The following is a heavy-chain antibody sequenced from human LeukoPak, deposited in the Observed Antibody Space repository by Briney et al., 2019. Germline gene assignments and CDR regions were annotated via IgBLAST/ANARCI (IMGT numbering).Heavy chain of an antibody. V-gene: IGHV3-23*01. CDR2: IFPSSVEI. Sequence: GGSLRLSCAASGFTFSDFPMIWVRQAPGKGLEWVSTIFPSSVEIHYADSVKGRFTISRDNYRSTLSLQMDRLRAEDTATYYCATYRQIQVPFEFWGQGTLVTVSS. D-gene: IGHD5-18*01. CDR1: GFTFSDFP. CDR3: ATYRQIQVPFEF. J-gene: IGHJ4*02.